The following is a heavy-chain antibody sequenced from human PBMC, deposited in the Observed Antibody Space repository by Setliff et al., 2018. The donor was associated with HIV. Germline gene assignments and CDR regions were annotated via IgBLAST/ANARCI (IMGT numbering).Heavy chain of an antibody. D-gene: IGHD5-12*01. CDR2: ISIGSGGAI. CDR3: ARDWRSGYDLNFDY. V-gene: IGHV3-21*01. Sequence: PGGSLRLSCAASGFTFRNYKFNWVRQAPGRGLEWVSSISIGSGGAIDYADSVQGRFTISRDNSKNSLYLQMNTLRPEDTAVYYCARDWRSGYDLNFDYWGQGMLVTVSS. CDR1: GFTFRNYK. J-gene: IGHJ4*02.